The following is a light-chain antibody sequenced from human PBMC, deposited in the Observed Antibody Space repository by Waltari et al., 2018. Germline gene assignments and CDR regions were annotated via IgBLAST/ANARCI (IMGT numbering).Light chain of an antibody. CDR1: SPTIENNN. CDR3: AAWDASLGAWL. J-gene: IGLJ3*02. CDR2: MND. V-gene: IGLV1-47*01. Sequence: QSVLTQPPSASGAPGQRVPISCSGSSPTIENNNASSYQQVPGTAPKNLIYMNDQRPSGVPDRFSGSKSGTSASLAISGLRSEDEAHYYCAAWDASLGAWLFGGGTKLTVL.